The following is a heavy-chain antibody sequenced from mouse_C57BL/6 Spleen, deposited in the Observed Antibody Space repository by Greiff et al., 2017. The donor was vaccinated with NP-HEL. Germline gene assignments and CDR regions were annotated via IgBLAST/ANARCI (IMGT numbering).Heavy chain of an antibody. CDR3: ARYYYGSPFYAMDY. D-gene: IGHD1-1*01. V-gene: IGHV1-50*01. Sequence: VQLQQSGAELVKPGASVKLSCKASGYTFTSYWMQWVKQRPGQGLEWIGEIDPSDSYTNYNQKFKGKATLTVDTSSSTAYMQLSSLTSEDSAVYYCARYYYGSPFYAMDYWGQGTSVTVSS. CDR2: IDPSDSYT. CDR1: GYTFTSYW. J-gene: IGHJ4*01.